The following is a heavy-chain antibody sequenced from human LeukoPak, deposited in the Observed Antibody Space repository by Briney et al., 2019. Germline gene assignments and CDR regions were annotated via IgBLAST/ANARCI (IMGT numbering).Heavy chain of an antibody. CDR3: ARHLLNYYGSGSYYNTEYYFDY. CDR2: IYPGDSDT. Sequence: GESLKISCKGSGYSFTSYWIGWVRQMPGKGLEWMGIIYPGDSDTRYSPSFRGQVTISADKSISTAYLQWSSLKASDTAMYYCARHLLNYYGSGSYYNTEYYFDYWGQGTLVTVSS. J-gene: IGHJ4*02. CDR1: GYSFTSYW. V-gene: IGHV5-51*01. D-gene: IGHD3-10*01.